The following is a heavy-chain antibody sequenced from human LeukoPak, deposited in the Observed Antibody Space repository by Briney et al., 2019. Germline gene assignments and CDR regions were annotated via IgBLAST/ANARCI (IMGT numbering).Heavy chain of an antibody. D-gene: IGHD6-19*01. CDR1: GGSFSDYY. CDR2: INHSGST. CDR3: ARSPPYSSGWYSKSGYFDY. Sequence: PSETLSLTCAVYGGSFSDYYWSWIRQPPGKGLEWIGEINHSGSTNYNPSLKNRVTISVDTSKNQFSLKLSSVTAADTAVYYCARSPPYSSGWYSKSGYFDYWGQGTLVTVSS. V-gene: IGHV4-34*01. J-gene: IGHJ4*02.